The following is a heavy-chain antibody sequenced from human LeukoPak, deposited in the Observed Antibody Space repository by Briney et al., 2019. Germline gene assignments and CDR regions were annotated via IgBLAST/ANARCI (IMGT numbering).Heavy chain of an antibody. J-gene: IGHJ2*01. D-gene: IGHD5-18*01. Sequence: SETLSLTCTVSGGSISSYYWSWIRQPAGKGLEWIGYIYYSGSTNYNPSLKSRVTISVDTSKNQFSLKLSSVTAADTAVYYCARDLMDTAMVYPNCYFDLWGRGTLVTVSS. CDR2: IYYSGST. V-gene: IGHV4-59*01. CDR3: ARDLMDTAMVYPNCYFDL. CDR1: GGSISSYY.